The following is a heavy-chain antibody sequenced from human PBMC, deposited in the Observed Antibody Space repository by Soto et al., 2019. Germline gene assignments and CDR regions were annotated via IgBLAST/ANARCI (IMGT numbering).Heavy chain of an antibody. V-gene: IGHV3-48*01. Sequence: GGSLRLSCAASGFTFSSYSMNWVRQAPEKGLEWVSYISSSSSTIYYADSVKGRFTISRDNAKNSLYLQMNSLRAEDTAVYYCASEDLGELSPLDYWGQGTLVTVSS. CDR2: ISSSSSTI. J-gene: IGHJ4*02. CDR3: ASEDLGELSPLDY. D-gene: IGHD3-16*02. CDR1: GFTFSSYS.